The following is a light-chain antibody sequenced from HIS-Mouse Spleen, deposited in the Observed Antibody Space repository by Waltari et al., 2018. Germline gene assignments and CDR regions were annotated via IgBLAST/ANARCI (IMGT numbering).Light chain of an antibody. CDR1: RSDVGGYNY. CDR3: SSYAGSNNYV. CDR2: EVS. V-gene: IGLV2-8*01. Sequence: QSALTQPPSASGSPGQSVTIPCTGTRSDVGGYNYVPLYQQHPGKAPKLMIYEVSKRPSGVPYRFSGSKSGNTASLTVSGLQAEDEADYYCSSYAGSNNYVFGTGTKVTVL. J-gene: IGLJ1*01.